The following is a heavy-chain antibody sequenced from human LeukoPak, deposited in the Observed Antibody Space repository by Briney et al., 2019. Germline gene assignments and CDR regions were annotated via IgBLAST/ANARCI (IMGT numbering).Heavy chain of an antibody. J-gene: IGHJ4*02. V-gene: IGHV4-34*01. D-gene: IGHD2-2*01. CDR1: GGSFSGYY. CDR3: ARGELLGYCSSTSCANYFDY. Sequence: SETLSLTCAVYGGSFSGYYWSWIRQPPGKGLEWIGEINHSGSTNYNPSLKSRVTLSVDTSKNQFSLKLSSVTAADTAVYYCARGELLGYCSSTSCANYFDYWGQGTLVTVSS. CDR2: INHSGST.